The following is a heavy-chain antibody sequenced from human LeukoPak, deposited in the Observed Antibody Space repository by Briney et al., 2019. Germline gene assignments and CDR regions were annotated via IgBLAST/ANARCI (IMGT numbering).Heavy chain of an antibody. Sequence: PGGSLRLSCAASGFTFSSYSMNWVRQASGKGLEWVSSISSSSSYIYYADSVKGRFTISRDNAKNSLYLQMNSLRAEDTAVYYCARGSGSYLTPYYFDYWGQGTLVTVSS. CDR3: ARGSGSYLTPYYFDY. CDR1: GFTFSSYS. D-gene: IGHD1-26*01. V-gene: IGHV3-21*01. J-gene: IGHJ4*02. CDR2: ISSSSSYI.